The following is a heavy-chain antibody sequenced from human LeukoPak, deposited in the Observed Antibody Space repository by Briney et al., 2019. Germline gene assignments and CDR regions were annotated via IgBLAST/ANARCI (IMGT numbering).Heavy chain of an antibody. D-gene: IGHD1-26*01. J-gene: IGHJ4*02. CDR1: GFTFSDYS. CDR3: AKAELLLVDY. Sequence: GGSLRLSCAASGFTFSDYSMHWVRQAPGKGLEWVAVISYDGSNKYYADSVKGRFTISRDNSKNTLYLQMNSLRAEDTAVYYCAKAELLLVDYWGQGTLVTVSS. CDR2: ISYDGSNK. V-gene: IGHV3-30*18.